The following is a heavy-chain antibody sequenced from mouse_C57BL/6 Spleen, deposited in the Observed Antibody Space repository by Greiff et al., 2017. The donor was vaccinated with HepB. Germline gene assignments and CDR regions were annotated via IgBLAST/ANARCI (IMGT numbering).Heavy chain of an antibody. CDR2: IYPGDGDT. V-gene: IGHV1-82*01. CDR3: ARGALYDGYYWYFDV. Sequence: QVQLQQSGPELVKPRASVKISCKASGYAFSSSWMNWVKQRPGKGLEWIGRIYPGDGDTNYNGKFKGKATLTADKSSSTAYMQLSSLTSEDSAVYFWARGALYDGYYWYFDVWGTGTTVTVSS. J-gene: IGHJ1*03. D-gene: IGHD2-3*01. CDR1: GYAFSSSW.